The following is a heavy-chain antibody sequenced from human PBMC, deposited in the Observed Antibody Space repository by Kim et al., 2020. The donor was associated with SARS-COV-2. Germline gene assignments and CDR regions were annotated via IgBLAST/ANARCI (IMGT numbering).Heavy chain of an antibody. V-gene: IGHV3-21*01. J-gene: IGHJ4*02. CDR1: GFTFSSYS. D-gene: IGHD3-22*01. Sequence: GGSLRLSCAASGFTFSSYSMNWVRQAPGKGLEWVSSISSSSSYIYYADSVKGRFTISRDNAKNSLYLQMNSLRAEDTAVYYCAMSHNYYYDSSGYRDYWGQGTLVTVSS. CDR3: AMSHNYYYDSSGYRDY. CDR2: ISSSSSYI.